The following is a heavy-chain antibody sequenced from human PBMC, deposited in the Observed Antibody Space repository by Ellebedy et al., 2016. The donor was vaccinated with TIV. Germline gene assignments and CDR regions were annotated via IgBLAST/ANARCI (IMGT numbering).Heavy chain of an antibody. J-gene: IGHJ4*02. CDR1: GFTFSSYG. CDR2: IWYDGNNK. Sequence: GESLKISXAASGFTFSSYGMHWVRQAPGKGLEWVAVIWYDGNNKYYADSVKGRFTISRDDSKNTVYLQMNSLRADGTAVYYCARDGAPYFGSGSYIYYFDYWGQGTLVTVSS. V-gene: IGHV3-33*01. CDR3: ARDGAPYFGSGSYIYYFDY. D-gene: IGHD3-10*01.